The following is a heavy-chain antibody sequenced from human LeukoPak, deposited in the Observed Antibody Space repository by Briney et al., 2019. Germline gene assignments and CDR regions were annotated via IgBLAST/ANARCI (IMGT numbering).Heavy chain of an antibody. D-gene: IGHD6-13*01. J-gene: IGHJ4*02. CDR1: GGSISSSTYY. CDR3: ARRAAAGFFDY. CDR2: IYYSGST. Sequence: SETLSLTCTVSGGSISSSTYYWGWIRQPPGKGLEWIGFIYYSGSTNYNSSLKSRVTISGDSSKNQFSLRLSSVTAADTAVYYCARRAAAGFFDYWGQGTLVTVSS. V-gene: IGHV4-61*05.